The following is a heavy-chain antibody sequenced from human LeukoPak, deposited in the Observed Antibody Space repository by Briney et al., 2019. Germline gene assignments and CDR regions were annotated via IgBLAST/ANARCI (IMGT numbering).Heavy chain of an antibody. V-gene: IGHV3-30*02. J-gene: IGHJ6*03. CDR3: AKDRPLVRAAGRHGYYYMEV. CDR1: GFTFSSYG. CDR2: IRYDGSNK. Sequence: PGGSLRLSCAASGFTFSSYGMHWVRQAPGKGLEWVAFIRYDGSNKYYADSVKGRFTISRDNSKNTLYLQMNSLRAEDTAVYYCAKDRPLVRAAGRHGYYYMEVWGKGTTVTVSS. D-gene: IGHD6-13*01.